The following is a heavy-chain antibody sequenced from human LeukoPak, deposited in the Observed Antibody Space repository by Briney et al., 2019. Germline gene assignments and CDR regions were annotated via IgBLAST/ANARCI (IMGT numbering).Heavy chain of an antibody. CDR2: IKQDGSEK. Sequence: GGSLRLSCAASGFLFTTYSMSWVRQAPGKGLEWVGNIKQDGSEKYYVDSVKGRLTISRDNAKNSLYLQMNSLRAEDTAVYYCARDGHYDILTGYFQDWGQGTLVTVSS. D-gene: IGHD3-9*01. J-gene: IGHJ1*01. CDR3: ARDGHYDILTGYFQD. V-gene: IGHV3-7*01. CDR1: GFLFTTYS.